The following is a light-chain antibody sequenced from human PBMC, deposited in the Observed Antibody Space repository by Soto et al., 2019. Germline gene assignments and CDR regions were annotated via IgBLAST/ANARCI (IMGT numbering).Light chain of an antibody. CDR3: QQYNSLWT. J-gene: IGKJ1*01. CDR2: KAS. CDR1: QTISSW. Sequence: DIQMTQSPSSLSGSVGDRVTITCRASQTISSWLAWYKQKPGKAPKLLIYKASSLESGVPSRFSGSGSGTEFTLTIRSLKPEDFATYYCQQYNSLWTFGQGTKVDIK. V-gene: IGKV1-5*03.